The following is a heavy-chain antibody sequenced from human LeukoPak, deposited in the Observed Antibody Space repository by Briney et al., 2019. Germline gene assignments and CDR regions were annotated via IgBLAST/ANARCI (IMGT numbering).Heavy chain of an antibody. CDR2: ISYDGSNK. J-gene: IGHJ4*02. D-gene: IGHD6-19*01. Sequence: GGSLRLSCAASGFTFSSYGMHWVRQAPGKGLEWVAVISYDGSNKYYADSVKGRFTISRDNSKNTLYLQMNSLRAEDTAVYYCARDRKASGWYYFDYWGQGTLVTVSS. V-gene: IGHV3-30*03. CDR3: ARDRKASGWYYFDY. CDR1: GFTFSSYG.